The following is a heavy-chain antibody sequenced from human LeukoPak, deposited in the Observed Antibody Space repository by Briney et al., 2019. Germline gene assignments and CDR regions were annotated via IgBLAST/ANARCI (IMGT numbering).Heavy chain of an antibody. J-gene: IGHJ4*02. CDR1: GGSISSSSYY. CDR3: ARQGHYYGSGSPMTPYDY. CDR2: IYYSGST. D-gene: IGHD3-10*01. Sequence: SETLSLTCTVSGGSISSSSYYWGWIRQPPGKGLEWIGSIYYSGSTYYNPSLKSRVTISVDTSKNQFSLKLSSVTAADTAVYYCARQGHYYGSGSPMTPYDYWGQGTLVTVSS. V-gene: IGHV4-39*01.